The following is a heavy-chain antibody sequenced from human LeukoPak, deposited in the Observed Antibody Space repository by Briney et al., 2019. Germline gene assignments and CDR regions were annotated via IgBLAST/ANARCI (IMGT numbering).Heavy chain of an antibody. J-gene: IGHJ6*04. CDR1: GFTFSSYG. Sequence: PGRSLRLSCAASGFTFSSYGMHWVRQAPGKGLEWVAVISYDGSNKYYADSVKGRFTISRDNSKNTLYLQMNSLRAEETAVYYCAKDRGYCSSTSCYNYYYYGMDVWGKGTTVTVSS. CDR3: AKDRGYCSSTSCYNYYYYGMDV. V-gene: IGHV3-30*18. CDR2: ISYDGSNK. D-gene: IGHD2-2*01.